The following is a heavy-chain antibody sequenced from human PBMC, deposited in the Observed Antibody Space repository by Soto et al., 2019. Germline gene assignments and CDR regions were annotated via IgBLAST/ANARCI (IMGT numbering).Heavy chain of an antibody. CDR1: GFTFISYS. J-gene: IGHJ4*02. CDR2: ISSSSSYI. D-gene: IGHD3-22*01. Sequence: GGSLRLSCAASGFTFISYSINWVRQSPFKGLEWVSSISSSSSYIYYADSVKGRFTISRDNAKNSLYLQMNSLRAEDTAVYYCARMVNVEKYYYDSSGYYSPAPFDYWGQGTLVTVSS. CDR3: ARMVNVEKYYYDSSGYYSPAPFDY. V-gene: IGHV3-21*01.